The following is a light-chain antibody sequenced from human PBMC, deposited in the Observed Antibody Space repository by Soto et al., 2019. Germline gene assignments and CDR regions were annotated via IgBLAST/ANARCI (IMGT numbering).Light chain of an antibody. V-gene: IGKV3-15*01. J-gene: IGKJ3*01. CDR2: GAS. CDR1: QTVSVN. CDR3: QQYNDWPPLT. Sequence: EIVMTQSPATLSVSPGERATLSCRASQTVSVNLAWYQQKPGQAPRLLIYGASTRATGVPARFSGSGSGTEFTLTISSLQSEDFAVYYCQQYNDWPPLTFGPGTRVDI.